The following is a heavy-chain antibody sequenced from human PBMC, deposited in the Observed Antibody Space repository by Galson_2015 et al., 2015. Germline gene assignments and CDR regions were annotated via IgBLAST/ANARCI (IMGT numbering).Heavy chain of an antibody. CDR3: VKDLYDYDFWSGGLH. J-gene: IGHJ4*02. CDR1: GFTFSSYA. CDR2: ISSNGGST. V-gene: IGHV3-64D*06. D-gene: IGHD3-3*01. Sequence: SLRLSCAASGFTFSSYAMHWVRQAPGKGLEYVSAISSNGGSTYYADSVKGRFTISRDNSKNTLYLQMSSLRAEDTAVYYCVKDLYDYDFWSGGLHWGQGTLVTVSS.